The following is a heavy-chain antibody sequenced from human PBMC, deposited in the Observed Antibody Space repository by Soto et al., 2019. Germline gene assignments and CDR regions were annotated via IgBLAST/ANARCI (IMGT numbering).Heavy chain of an antibody. D-gene: IGHD3-22*01. CDR1: GYTFTSYD. CDR2: MNPNSGNT. V-gene: IGHV1-8*02. J-gene: IGHJ4*02. Sequence: ASVKVSCKASGYTFTSYDINWVRQATGQGLEWMGWMNPNSGNTGYAQKFQGRVTMTRNTTISTAYMELSSLRSEDTAVYYCARRYYDSSGYHTNDYWGQGTLVTVSS. CDR3: ARRYYDSSGYHTNDY.